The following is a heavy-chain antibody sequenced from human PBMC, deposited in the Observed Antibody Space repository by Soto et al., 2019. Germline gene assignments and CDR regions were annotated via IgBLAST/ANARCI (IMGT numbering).Heavy chain of an antibody. D-gene: IGHD4-17*01. CDR1: GRTFSSDA. J-gene: IGHJ6*02. CDR3: ARGPDYGDYVFRLSYGMDV. CDR2: VIPIFGTA. Sequence: VQLVQSGAEVKKPGSSVKVSCQASGRTFSSDAISWGRQAPGQGLEWMGGVIPIFGTANYAQKFQGRVTITADKSTSTAYMELSSLRSEDTAVYYCARGPDYGDYVFRLSYGMDVWGQGTTVTVS. V-gene: IGHV1-69*06.